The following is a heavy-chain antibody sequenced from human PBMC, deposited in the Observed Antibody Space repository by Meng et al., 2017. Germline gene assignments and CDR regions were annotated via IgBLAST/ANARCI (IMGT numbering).Heavy chain of an antibody. J-gene: IGHJ4*02. CDR3: AKDSAITPPFDY. CDR1: GCTFSSYA. Sequence: EVQLVEGGGGLVQPGGSLRLSWAASGCTFSSYAMSGVRQAPGKGLEWVSGISGSGGSTYYAESVKGRFTISRDNSKNTLYLQMNSLRAEDTAVYYCAKDSAITPPFDYWGQGTLVTVSS. CDR2: ISGSGGST. V-gene: IGHV3-23*04. D-gene: IGHD3-10*01.